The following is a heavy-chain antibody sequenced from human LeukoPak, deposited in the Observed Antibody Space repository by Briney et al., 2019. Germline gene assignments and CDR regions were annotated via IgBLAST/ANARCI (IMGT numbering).Heavy chain of an antibody. CDR1: RFTFSNYW. CDR3: AKDLGIAAAGKGFDY. V-gene: IGHV3-23*01. J-gene: IGHJ4*02. Sequence: PGGSLRLSCAASRFTFSNYWMYWVRQAPGKGLEWVSAISGSGGSTYYADSVKGRFTISRDNSKNTLYLQMNSLRAEDTAVYYCAKDLGIAAAGKGFDYWGQGTLVTVSS. D-gene: IGHD6-13*01. CDR2: ISGSGGST.